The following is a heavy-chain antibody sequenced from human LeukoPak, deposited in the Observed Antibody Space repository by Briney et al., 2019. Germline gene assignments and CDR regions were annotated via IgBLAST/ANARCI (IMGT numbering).Heavy chain of an antibody. CDR1: GYTFTSYA. D-gene: IGHD3-10*01. CDR3: ARDMARLPFTDAFDI. CDR2: INTNTGNP. J-gene: IGHJ3*02. Sequence: ASVKVSCKASGYTFTSYAMNWVRQAPGQGLEWMGWINTNTGNPTYAQGFTGRFVFSLDTSVSTAYLQISSLKAEDTALYYCARDMARLPFTDAFDIWGQGTVVTVSS. V-gene: IGHV7-4-1*02.